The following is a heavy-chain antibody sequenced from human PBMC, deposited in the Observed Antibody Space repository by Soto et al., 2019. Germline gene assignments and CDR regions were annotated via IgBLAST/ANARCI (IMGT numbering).Heavy chain of an antibody. CDR1: GFTFSAYS. CDR3: VRGPYSNIYYFDN. Sequence: GGSLRLSCAASGFTFSAYSMNWVRLAPGKGLEWVSSISSAGSYIYYADSVKGRFTISRDNAKNSLYLQMSSLRAEDTAVYYCVRGPYSNIYYFDNWGQGTLVTVSS. D-gene: IGHD4-4*01. CDR2: ISSAGSYI. V-gene: IGHV3-21*01. J-gene: IGHJ4*02.